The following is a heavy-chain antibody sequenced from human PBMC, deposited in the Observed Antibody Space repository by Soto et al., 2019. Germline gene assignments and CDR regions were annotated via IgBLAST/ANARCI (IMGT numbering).Heavy chain of an antibody. D-gene: IGHD3-3*01. Sequence: QVQLVQSGAEVKKPGASVKVSCKASGYTFTSYGISWVRQAPGQGLEWMGWISAYNGNTNYAQKLQGRVTMTTDTSTSTGYMELRSLRSDDTAVYYCARNSITILGGGWFDPWGQGTLVTVSS. CDR3: ARNSITILGGGWFDP. J-gene: IGHJ5*02. CDR1: GYTFTSYG. V-gene: IGHV1-18*01. CDR2: ISAYNGNT.